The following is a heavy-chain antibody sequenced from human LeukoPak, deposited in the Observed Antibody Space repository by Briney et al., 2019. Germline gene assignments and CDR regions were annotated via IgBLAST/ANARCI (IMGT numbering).Heavy chain of an antibody. CDR2: ISRSGEST. V-gene: IGHV3-23*01. J-gene: IGHJ5*02. Sequence: GGSLRLSCAASGFTFSGFAMSWIRQAPGKGLEWVSSISRSGESTFYADSVRGRFTISRGNAKNSLYLQMNSLRAEDTAVYYCARAYSSSSSDWFDPWGQGTLVTVSS. D-gene: IGHD6-6*01. CDR3: ARAYSSSSSDWFDP. CDR1: GFTFSGFA.